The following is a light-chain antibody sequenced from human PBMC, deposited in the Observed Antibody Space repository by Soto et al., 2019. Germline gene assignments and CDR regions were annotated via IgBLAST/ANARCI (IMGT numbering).Light chain of an antibody. J-gene: IGLJ3*02. CDR2: EVS. V-gene: IGLV2-14*01. Sequence: QSALTQPASVSGSPGQSITISCTGTSSDVGGYNYVSWFQQHPGKAPKLKIYEVSNRPSGVSNRFSGSKSGNTASLTISELQAEDEADYYCTSFTTMSTWVFGGGTTLTVL. CDR1: SSDVGGYNY. CDR3: TSFTTMSTWV.